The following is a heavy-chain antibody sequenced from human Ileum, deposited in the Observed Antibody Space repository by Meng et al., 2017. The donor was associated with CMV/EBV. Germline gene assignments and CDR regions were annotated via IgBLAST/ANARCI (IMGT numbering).Heavy chain of an antibody. Sequence: QMKRHGARPELVKPAETLSLPCTASGDPISSGSHSWAWFRQPPGKRLEWIGSMYFSGIADYNPSLKSRVTISLHATQKQFSLRLTSVTAADSAVYFCARDLTNKWFYYWGQGTLVTVSS. J-gene: IGHJ4*02. CDR1: GDPISSGSHS. CDR3: ARDLTNKWFYY. D-gene: IGHD1-26*01. V-gene: IGHV4-39*07. CDR2: MYFSGIA.